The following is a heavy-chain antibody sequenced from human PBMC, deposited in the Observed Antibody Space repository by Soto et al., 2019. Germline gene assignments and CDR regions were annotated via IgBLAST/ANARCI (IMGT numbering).Heavy chain of an antibody. D-gene: IGHD3-9*01. CDR1: GGSISSSSYY. CDR2: IYYSGST. J-gene: IGHJ4*02. CDR3: ASQIYYDILTGYSNYFDY. Sequence: QLQLQESGPGLVKPSETLSLTCTVSGGSISSSSYYWGWIRQPPGKGLEWIGSIYYSGSTYYNPSLKSRVTISVDTSKNQFSLKLSSVTAADTAVYYCASQIYYDILTGYSNYFDYWGQGTLVTVSS. V-gene: IGHV4-39*01.